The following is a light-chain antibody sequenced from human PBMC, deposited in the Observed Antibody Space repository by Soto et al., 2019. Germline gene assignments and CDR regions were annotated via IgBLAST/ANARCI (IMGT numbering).Light chain of an antibody. CDR2: YVD. Sequence: QSTLTQPAAVSGSPGQSITISCTGTSRDVGAYDYVSWYLQYPDKAPQLLIYYVDHRPSGVSSRFSGSKSGNKASLTISGLQAEDEGDYYCCSYADRSIYFFGTGTKVTVL. CDR3: CSYADRSIYF. CDR1: SRDVGAYDY. J-gene: IGLJ1*01. V-gene: IGLV2-14*03.